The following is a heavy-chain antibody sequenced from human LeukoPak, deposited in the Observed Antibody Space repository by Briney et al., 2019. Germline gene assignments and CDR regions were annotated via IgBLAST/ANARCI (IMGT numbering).Heavy chain of an antibody. D-gene: IGHD6-19*01. V-gene: IGHV4-38-2*02. CDR1: GYSISSGYY. CDR2: IYHSGST. J-gene: IGHJ4*02. CDR3: ARLAVAVTAYFFDS. Sequence: PSETLSLTCTASGYSISSGYYWGWIRQPPGKGLEWIGSIYHSGSTYYNPSLKSRVTISVDTSKNQFSLKLSSVTAADTAVYYCARLAVAVTAYFFDSWGQGTLVTVSS.